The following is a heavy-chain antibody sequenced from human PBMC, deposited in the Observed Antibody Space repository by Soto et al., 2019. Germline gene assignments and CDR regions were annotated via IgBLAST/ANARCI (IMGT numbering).Heavy chain of an antibody. CDR3: AREGGGYRFDY. CDR1: GTSFGTYY. D-gene: IGHD1-26*01. J-gene: IGHJ4*02. V-gene: IGHV4-59*01. Sequence: QVRLQESGPGLVKPSETLSLTCAVSGTSFGTYYWSWIRQPPGKGLEWIGYIFYSGHLKYNPSLKSRLTVSVAPPKTQIPLRLTSVTAADPAVYYCAREGGGYRFDYWGQGALVTVSS. CDR2: IFYSGHL.